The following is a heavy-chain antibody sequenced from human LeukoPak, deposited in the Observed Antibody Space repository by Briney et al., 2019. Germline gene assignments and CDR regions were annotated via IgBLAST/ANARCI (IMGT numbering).Heavy chain of an antibody. V-gene: IGHV4-59*01. D-gene: IGHD6-19*01. Sequence: SETLSLTCTVSGDSFNTYYRSWIRQPPGKGLEWIGYMFYSGSTNYNPSLKCRVTISVDTSKNQFSLNLHSVTAADTALYYCARVGQWQYYFDYWGQGTLVTVSS. CDR2: MFYSGST. CDR3: ARVGQWQYYFDY. CDR1: GDSFNTYY. J-gene: IGHJ4*02.